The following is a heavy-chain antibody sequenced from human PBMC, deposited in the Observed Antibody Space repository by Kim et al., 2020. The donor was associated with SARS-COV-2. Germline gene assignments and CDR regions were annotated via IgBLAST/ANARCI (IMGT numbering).Heavy chain of an antibody. CDR2: IYYSGST. V-gene: IGHV4-39*07. J-gene: IGHJ4*02. CDR1: GGSISSSSYY. CDR3: ARGPLDRVTIFGVVINPTYLDY. Sequence: SETLSLTCTVSGGSISSSSYYWGWIRQPPGKGLEWIGSIYYSGSTYYNPSLKSRFTISVDTSKNQFSLKLSSVTAADTAVYYCARGPLDRVTIFGVVINPTYLDYWGQGTLVTVSS. D-gene: IGHD3-3*01.